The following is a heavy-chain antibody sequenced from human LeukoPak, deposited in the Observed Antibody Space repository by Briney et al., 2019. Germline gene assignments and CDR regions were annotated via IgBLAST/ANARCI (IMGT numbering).Heavy chain of an antibody. CDR3: ARRLSTLDYDLWSGSMDV. J-gene: IGHJ6*03. D-gene: IGHD3-3*01. CDR1: GYSLTSYW. V-gene: IGHV5-51*01. CDR2: IYPGDSDT. Sequence: GESQKISCKGSGYSLTSYWIGWVRQMPGKGLEWMGIIYPGDSDTRYSPSFQGQVTISADKSISTAYLQWSSLKASDTAMYYCARRLSTLDYDLWSGSMDVWGKVTTVTVSS.